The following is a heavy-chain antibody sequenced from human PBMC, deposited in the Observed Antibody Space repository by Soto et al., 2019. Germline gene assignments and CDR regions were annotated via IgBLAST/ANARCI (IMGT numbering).Heavy chain of an antibody. CDR2: IYYSGST. CDR1: GGSISSGDYY. Sequence: QVQLQESGPGLVKPSQTLSLTCTVSGGSISSGDYYWSWIRQPPGKGLEWIGYIYYSGSTYYNPSLKSRVTISVDTSQNQFSLKLSSVTAADTAVYYCARGRHYYGSGRPDWFDPWGQGTLVTVSS. D-gene: IGHD3-10*01. V-gene: IGHV4-30-4*01. J-gene: IGHJ5*02. CDR3: ARGRHYYGSGRPDWFDP.